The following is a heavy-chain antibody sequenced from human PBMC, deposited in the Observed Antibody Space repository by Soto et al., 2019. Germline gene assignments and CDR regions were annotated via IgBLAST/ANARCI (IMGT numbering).Heavy chain of an antibody. D-gene: IGHD2-21*02. Sequence: HPGGSLRLSCAASGFTFSSYGMHWVRQAPGKGLEWVAVIWYDGSNKYYADSVKGRFTISRDNSKNTLYLQMNSLRAEDTPVYYCARDPENCGGDCYSPVFDYWGQGTLVTVSS. CDR3: ARDPENCGGDCYSPVFDY. CDR2: IWYDGSNK. CDR1: GFTFSSYG. V-gene: IGHV3-33*01. J-gene: IGHJ4*02.